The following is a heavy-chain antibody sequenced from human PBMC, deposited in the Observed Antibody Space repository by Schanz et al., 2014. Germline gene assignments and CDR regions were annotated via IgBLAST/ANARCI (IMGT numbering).Heavy chain of an antibody. CDR2: ISAYNGNT. D-gene: IGHD6-19*01. V-gene: IGHV1-18*01. Sequence: QVRLVQSGTEVKKPGASVKVSCKASGYTFTSYGINWVRQAPGQGLEWMGWISAYNGNTNYAQKLQGRVTMTTDTSTSTAYMELRSLRSDDTAVYYCARGGYSSGWYDRDIAHFDYWGQGTLGTVSS. J-gene: IGHJ4*02. CDR3: ARGGYSSGWYDRDIAHFDY. CDR1: GYTFTSYG.